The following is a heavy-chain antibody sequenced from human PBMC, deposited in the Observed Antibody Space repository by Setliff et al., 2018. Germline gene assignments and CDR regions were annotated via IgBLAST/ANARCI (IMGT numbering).Heavy chain of an antibody. V-gene: IGHV3-15*01. CDR2: IKSITDGGTT. CDR3: TTDPYRPYYDFWSGFYT. Sequence: GGSLRLSCAASGFSFSNTWMNWVRQAPGKGLEWVGRIKSITDGGTTDYAAPVKGRFTISRNDSENTVFLQMNNPNTEDTAVYYCTTDPYRPYYDFWSGFYTWGQGALVTVSS. J-gene: IGHJ5*02. D-gene: IGHD3-3*01. CDR1: GFSFSNTW.